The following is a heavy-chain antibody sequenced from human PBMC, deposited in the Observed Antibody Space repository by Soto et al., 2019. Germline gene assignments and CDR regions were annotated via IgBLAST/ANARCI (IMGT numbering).Heavy chain of an antibody. Sequence: NPSETLSLTCTVSGGSLSTSSYYWGWIRQPPGKGLEWIGSIYYTGTTYSNPSLQSRVTISKDTSKNQFSLKLRSVTAADTAQYFCARPSSYLSYALDVWGRGTTVTVSS. CDR2: IYYTGTT. CDR3: ARPSSYLSYALDV. D-gene: IGHD2-2*01. J-gene: IGHJ6*02. CDR1: GGSLSTSSYY. V-gene: IGHV4-39*01.